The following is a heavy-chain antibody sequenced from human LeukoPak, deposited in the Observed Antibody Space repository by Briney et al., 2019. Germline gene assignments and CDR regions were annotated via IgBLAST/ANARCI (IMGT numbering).Heavy chain of an antibody. J-gene: IGHJ4*02. CDR1: GGSFSTYY. CDR2: IYTTGST. Sequence: PSETLSPTCTVSGGSFSTYYWSWIRQSAGKGLEWIGRIYTTGSTNYNPSLKSRVTMSVDASKNQFSLKLSSMTAADTAVYYCARCIASAGSFHFDYWGQGTLVTVSP. V-gene: IGHV4-4*07. D-gene: IGHD6-13*01. CDR3: ARCIASAGSFHFDY.